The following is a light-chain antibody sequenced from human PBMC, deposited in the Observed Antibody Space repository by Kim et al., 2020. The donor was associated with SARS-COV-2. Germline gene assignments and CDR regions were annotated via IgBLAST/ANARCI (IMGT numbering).Light chain of an antibody. CDR3: QSYDISLSGWV. J-gene: IGLJ3*02. V-gene: IGLV1-40*01. CDR2: GNS. CDR1: SSNIGAGYD. Sequence: RATISCTGSSSNIGAGYDGHWYQQLPGTAPKLLIYGNSNRPSGVPDRFSASKSGTSASLAITGLQAEDEAEYHCQSYDISLSGWVFGGGTQLTVL.